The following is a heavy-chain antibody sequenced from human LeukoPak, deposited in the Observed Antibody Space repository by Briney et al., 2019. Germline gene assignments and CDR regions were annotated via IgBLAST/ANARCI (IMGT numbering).Heavy chain of an antibody. J-gene: IGHJ4*02. CDR1: GFTFSSYG. CDR3: ARGGGVMDY. D-gene: IGHD3-16*01. V-gene: IGHV3-7*03. CDR2: IKQDGSEK. Sequence: GGSLRLSCAASGFTFSSYGMHWVRQAPGKGPEWVANIKQDGSEKYYVDSVKGRFTISRDNAKNSLYLQMNSLRVEDTAVYYCARGGGVMDYWGQGTLVTVSS.